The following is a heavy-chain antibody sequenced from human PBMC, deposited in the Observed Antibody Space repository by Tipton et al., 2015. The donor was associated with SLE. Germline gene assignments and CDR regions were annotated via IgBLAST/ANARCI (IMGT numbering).Heavy chain of an antibody. Sequence: QSGAEVKKPGESLKISCKGSGYSFTRYWIGWVRQMPGKGLEWMGIIYPGDSDTRYSPSFQGQVTISADKSISAAYLQWSSLKASDTAMYYCARGLQLWDPNNWFDPWGQGTLVTVSS. V-gene: IGHV5-51*01. CDR2: IYPGDSDT. J-gene: IGHJ5*02. CDR1: GYSFTRYW. D-gene: IGHD5-18*01. CDR3: ARGLQLWDPNNWFDP.